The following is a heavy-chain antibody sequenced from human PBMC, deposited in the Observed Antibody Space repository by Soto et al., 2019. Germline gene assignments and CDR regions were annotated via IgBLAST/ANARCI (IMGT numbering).Heavy chain of an antibody. CDR1: GFTFSSYD. D-gene: IGHD3-22*01. J-gene: IGHJ6*02. Sequence: GGSLRLSCAASGFTFSSYDMHWVRQATGKDLEWVSGIGTAGDPYYPGSVKGRFTISRENAKNSLYLQMNSLRAGDTAVYYCARATGYYDSSGYYYYYYGMDVWGQGTTVTVSS. CDR2: IGTAGDP. V-gene: IGHV3-13*05. CDR3: ARATGYYDSSGYYYYYYGMDV.